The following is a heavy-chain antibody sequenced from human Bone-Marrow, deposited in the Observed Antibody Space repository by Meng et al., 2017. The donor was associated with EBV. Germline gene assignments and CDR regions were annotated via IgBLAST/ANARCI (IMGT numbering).Heavy chain of an antibody. Sequence: QVQLGQSGAEVKKPGASVKVSCKPSGYTVTSYAMHWVRQAPGQRFEWMGWINPGNGNTKYSQKFQGRVTITRDTSASTAYMELSSLRSEDTAVYYCARLDYFDYWGQGTLVTVSS. J-gene: IGHJ4*02. V-gene: IGHV1-3*01. CDR1: GYTVTSYA. CDR2: INPGNGNT. CDR3: ARLDYFDY.